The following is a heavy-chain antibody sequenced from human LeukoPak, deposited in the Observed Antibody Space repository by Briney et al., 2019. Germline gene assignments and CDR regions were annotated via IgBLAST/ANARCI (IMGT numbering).Heavy chain of an antibody. D-gene: IGHD2-15*01. CDR2: INPRDGTT. Sequence: ASVKVSCKASGYAFTSYYMQWVRQAPGQGLEWMGIINPRDGTTSYTQKFQGRVTVTRDTSTSTVYMELRSLRSEDTAMYYCATVDCSGGSCYRFDYWGQGTLVTVSS. CDR1: GYAFTSYY. V-gene: IGHV1-46*01. J-gene: IGHJ4*02. CDR3: ATVDCSGGSCYRFDY.